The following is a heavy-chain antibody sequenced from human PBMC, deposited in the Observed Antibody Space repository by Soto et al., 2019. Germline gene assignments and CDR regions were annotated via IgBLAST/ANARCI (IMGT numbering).Heavy chain of an antibody. V-gene: IGHV3-49*04. CDR2: IRSKVYGGTT. Sequence: PGGSLRLSCTASGFTFGDYVLSWVRQAPGKGPEWVAFIRSKVYGGTTEYAASVKGRFTISRDDSETIAYLQMNGLKTEDSAVYYCTVGHDMLTGYPYYYGVDVWGQGTTVTVSS. CDR3: TVGHDMLTGYPYYYGVDV. J-gene: IGHJ6*02. CDR1: GFTFGDYV. D-gene: IGHD3-9*01.